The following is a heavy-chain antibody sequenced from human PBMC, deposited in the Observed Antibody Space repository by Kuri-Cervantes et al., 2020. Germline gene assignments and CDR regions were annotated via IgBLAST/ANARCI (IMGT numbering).Heavy chain of an antibody. Sequence: GESLKISCAASGFTFSSYEMNWVRQAPGKGLEWVSYISSSGSTIYYADSVKGRFTISRDNAKNSLYLQMNSLRAEDTAVYYCARDGYCSGGSCYTGGYFDYWGQGTLVTVSS. CDR1: GFTFSSYE. CDR2: ISSSGSTI. CDR3: ARDGYCSGGSCYTGGYFDY. J-gene: IGHJ4*02. V-gene: IGHV3-48*03. D-gene: IGHD2-15*01.